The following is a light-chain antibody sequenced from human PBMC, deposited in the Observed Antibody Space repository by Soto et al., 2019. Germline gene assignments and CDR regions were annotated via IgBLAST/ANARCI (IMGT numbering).Light chain of an antibody. V-gene: IGKV3-15*01. CDR2: DAS. CDR1: QSVASN. CDR3: QQFSSYPLT. J-gene: IGKJ4*01. Sequence: ETVMTQSLVPLSVSPGERATLSCRASQSVASNLAWYQQQPGQAPRLLIYDASTRATGVPARFSGSGSGTEFTLSISSLQSEDSAVYYCQQFSSYPLTFGGGTKVAIK.